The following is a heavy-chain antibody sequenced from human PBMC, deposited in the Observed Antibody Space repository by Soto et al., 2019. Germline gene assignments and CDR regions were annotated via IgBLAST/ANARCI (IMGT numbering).Heavy chain of an antibody. CDR2: ISSDGATI. CDR3: LRVGIVARPY. D-gene: IGHD2-21*01. Sequence: EVQMVESGGGLVQPGGSLRLSCEVSGLTFRKFEMTWVRQAPGQGLEWVSSISSDGATIYYADSVKGRFTISRDNDNNLLYLQMNRLKGEDTATYYSLRVGIVARPYWGQGTPVTVSS. CDR1: GLTFRKFE. V-gene: IGHV3-48*03. J-gene: IGHJ4*02.